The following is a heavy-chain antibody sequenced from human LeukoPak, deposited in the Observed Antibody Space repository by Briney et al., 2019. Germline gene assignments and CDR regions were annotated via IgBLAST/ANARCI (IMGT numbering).Heavy chain of an antibody. CDR1: GYTLTGYH. V-gene: IGHV1-2*02. Sequence: ASVKDSCKASGYTLTGYHMHWVRQAPGQGLEWMGWINPNSGGTNYAQKFQGRVTMTRDTSISTAYMELSRLRSDDTAVYYCARDLAVAGIPPDAFDIWGQGTMVTVSS. D-gene: IGHD6-19*01. CDR2: INPNSGGT. CDR3: ARDLAVAGIPPDAFDI. J-gene: IGHJ3*02.